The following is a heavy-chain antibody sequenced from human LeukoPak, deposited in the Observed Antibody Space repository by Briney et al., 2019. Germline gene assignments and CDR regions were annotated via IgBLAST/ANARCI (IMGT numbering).Heavy chain of an antibody. CDR2: MNPNSGNT. Sequence: ASVKVSCKASGYTFTNYDINWVRQATGQGLEWMGWMNPNSGNTGYAQKFQGRVTITRNTSISTAYMELSSLRSDDTAVYYCAVLWFGEPYNDAFDIWGQGTMVTVSS. CDR1: GYTFTNYD. D-gene: IGHD3-10*01. V-gene: IGHV1-8*03. CDR3: AVLWFGEPYNDAFDI. J-gene: IGHJ3*02.